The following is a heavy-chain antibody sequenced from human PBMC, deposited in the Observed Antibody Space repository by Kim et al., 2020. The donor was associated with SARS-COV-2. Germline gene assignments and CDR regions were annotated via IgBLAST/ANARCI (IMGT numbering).Heavy chain of an antibody. V-gene: IGHV3-15*01. D-gene: IGHD3-10*01. CDR2: IKSKTDGGTT. CDR1: GFTFSNAW. Sequence: GGSLRLSCAASGFTFSNAWMSWVRQAPGKGLEWVGRIKSKTDGGTTDYAAPVKGRFTISRDDSKNTLYLQMNSLKTEDTAVYYCTTGGSGSYNRYYFDYWGQGTLVTVSS. J-gene: IGHJ4*02. CDR3: TTGGSGSYNRYYFDY.